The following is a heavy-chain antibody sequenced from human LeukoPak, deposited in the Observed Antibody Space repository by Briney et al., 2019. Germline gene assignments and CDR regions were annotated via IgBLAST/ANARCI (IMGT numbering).Heavy chain of an antibody. CDR3: AGRHCSGGGCYFAGADPFDY. J-gene: IGHJ4*02. CDR1: GFTVSSTY. CDR2: IYSGGNI. V-gene: IGHV3-53*01. Sequence: GGSLRLSCAASGFTVSSTYMSWVRQAPGKGLEWVSVIYSGGNIYYIESVKGRFTISRDTSKNTLYLQTNSLRAEDTAVYFCAGRHCSGGGCYFAGADPFDYWGQGTLVTVSS. D-gene: IGHD2-15*01.